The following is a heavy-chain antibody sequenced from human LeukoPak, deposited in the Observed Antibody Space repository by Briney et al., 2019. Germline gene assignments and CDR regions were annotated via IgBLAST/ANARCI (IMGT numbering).Heavy chain of an antibody. CDR2: IYPGDSDT. Sequence: GESLKISCKGSGYSFTSYWIGWVRQMPGKGLEWMGIIYPGDSDTRYSPSFQGQVTISADKSISTAYLQWSSLKASDTAMYCCARAKDLYSSSLWFDPWGQGTLVTVSS. CDR1: GYSFTSYW. J-gene: IGHJ5*02. V-gene: IGHV5-51*01. D-gene: IGHD6-13*01. CDR3: ARAKDLYSSSLWFDP.